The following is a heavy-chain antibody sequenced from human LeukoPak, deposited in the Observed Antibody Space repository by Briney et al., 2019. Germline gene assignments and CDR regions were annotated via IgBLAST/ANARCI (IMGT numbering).Heavy chain of an antibody. CDR2: IYYSGST. V-gene: IGHV4-31*03. CDR1: GGSISSGGYY. Sequence: SETLSLTCTVSGGSISSGGYYWSWIRQHPGKGLEWIGYIYYSGSTYYNPSLKSRVTISVDTSKNQFSLKLSSVTAADTAVYYCARDREVWFDPWGQGTLVSVSS. CDR3: ARDREVWFDP. J-gene: IGHJ5*02.